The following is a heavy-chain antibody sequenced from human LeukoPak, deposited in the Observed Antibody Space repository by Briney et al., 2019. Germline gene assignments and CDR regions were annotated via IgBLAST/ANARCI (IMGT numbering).Heavy chain of an antibody. J-gene: IGHJ6*03. D-gene: IGHD1-26*01. V-gene: IGHV3-23*01. CDR1: GFTFSSYA. CDR2: ISGGGDTT. Sequence: GGSLRLSCAASGFTFSSYAMSWVRQAPGKGLDWVSAISGGGDTTYYADSVKGRFTISRDNSKNTLYLQMNSLRAEDTAVYYCARDGGPWWELLPYYYYYYYMDVWGQGTTVTVSS. CDR3: ARDGGPWWELLPYYYYYYYMDV.